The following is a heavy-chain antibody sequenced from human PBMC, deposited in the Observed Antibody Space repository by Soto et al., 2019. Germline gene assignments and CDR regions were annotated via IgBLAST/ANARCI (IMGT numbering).Heavy chain of an antibody. D-gene: IGHD3-10*01. CDR1: GGSISSSSYY. CDR2: IYYSGST. V-gene: IGHV4-39*01. CDR3: ARHTPLSITMVRGVPYYFDY. J-gene: IGHJ4*02. Sequence: SETLSLTCTVSGGSISSSSYYWGWIRQPPGKGLEWIGSIYYSGSTYYNPSLKSRVTISVDTSKNQFSLKLSSVTAADTAVYYCARHTPLSITMVRGVPYYFDYWGQGTLVTV.